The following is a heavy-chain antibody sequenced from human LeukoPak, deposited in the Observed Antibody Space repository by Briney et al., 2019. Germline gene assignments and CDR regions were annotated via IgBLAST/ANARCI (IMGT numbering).Heavy chain of an antibody. CDR2: IYDSGST. Sequence: SETLSLTCTVSGASISGSGYYWGWIRQPPGKGLEWIGNIYDSGSTYYNASLQSRVTISIDTSKNQFSLRLSSVTAADTAVYYCARDRRMGAYCGGDCYSYWFDPWGQGTLVTVSS. CDR1: GASISGSGYY. D-gene: IGHD2-21*02. CDR3: ARDRRMGAYCGGDCYSYWFDP. J-gene: IGHJ5*02. V-gene: IGHV4-39*07.